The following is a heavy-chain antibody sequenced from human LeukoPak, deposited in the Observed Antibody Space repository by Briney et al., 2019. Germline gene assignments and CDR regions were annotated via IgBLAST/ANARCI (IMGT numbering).Heavy chain of an antibody. CDR2: IYYSGST. Sequence: SETLSLTCTVSGGSISSSSYYWGWIRQPPGKGLEWIGSIYYSGSTYYNPSLKSRVTISVDTSKNQFSLKLSSVTAPDTAVYYCARRAVAGYYFDYWGQGTLVTVSS. CDR3: ARRAVAGYYFDY. V-gene: IGHV4-39*01. CDR1: GGSISSSSYY. D-gene: IGHD6-19*01. J-gene: IGHJ4*02.